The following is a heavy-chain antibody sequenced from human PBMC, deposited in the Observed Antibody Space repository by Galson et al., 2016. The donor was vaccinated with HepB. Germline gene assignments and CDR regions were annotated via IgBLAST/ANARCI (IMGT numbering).Heavy chain of an antibody. CDR2: FDPEDVET. CDR3: ATVPKSDYGDYDGDAFDI. CDR1: GGTFRKHI. V-gene: IGHV1-24*01. J-gene: IGHJ3*02. Sequence: SVKVSCKASGGTFRKHILSWVRQAPGQGPEWMGGFDPEDVETIYAQKFQGRVTMTEDTSTDTAYMDLSSLRSEDTAVYYCATVPKSDYGDYDGDAFDIWGQGTMVTVSS. D-gene: IGHD4-17*01.